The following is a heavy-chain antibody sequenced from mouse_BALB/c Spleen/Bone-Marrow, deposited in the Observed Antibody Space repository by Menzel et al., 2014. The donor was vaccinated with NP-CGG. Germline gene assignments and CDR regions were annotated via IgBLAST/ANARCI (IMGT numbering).Heavy chain of an antibody. CDR2: INPNNGGT. CDR3: ARGYGTYCFTY. CDR1: GYTFTEYT. V-gene: IGHV1-18*01. J-gene: IGHJ3*01. D-gene: IGHD2-1*01. Sequence: EVQLQQSGPELVKPGASVKISCKTSGYTFTEYTMHWVKQRHGKSLEWIGGINPNNGGTNYNQKFKGKAAMTVDKSSSTAYMELRSLTSDDSAVYYCARGYGTYCFTYWGQGTLVTVSA.